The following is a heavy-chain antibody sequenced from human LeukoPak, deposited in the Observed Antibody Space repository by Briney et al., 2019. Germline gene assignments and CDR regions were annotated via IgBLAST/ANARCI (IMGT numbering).Heavy chain of an antibody. V-gene: IGHV1-2*02. D-gene: IGHD4-17*01. CDR1: GYTFTGYY. CDR3: ARDGATVTTNYYYYGMDV. CDR2: INPNSGGT. Sequence: ASVKVSCKASGYTFTGYYMHWVRQAPGQGLEWMGWINPNSGGTNYAQKFQGRVTMTRDTSISTAYMELSRLRSDDTAVYYCARDGATVTTNYYYYGMDVWGQGTTVTVSS. J-gene: IGHJ6*02.